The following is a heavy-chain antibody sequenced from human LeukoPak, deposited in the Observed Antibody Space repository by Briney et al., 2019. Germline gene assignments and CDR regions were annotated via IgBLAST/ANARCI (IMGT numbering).Heavy chain of an antibody. CDR1: GGSISTSSYY. J-gene: IGHJ4*02. V-gene: IGHV4-39*01. D-gene: IGHD5-24*01. CDR3: ARHGAYGCIGNFDY. CDR2: LYYSGNT. Sequence: SETLSLTCTVSGGSISTSSYYWGWIRQPPGKGLEWIGSLYYSGNTYYNPSLKSRVTISVDTSKNRFSLKLSSVTAADTAVYHCARHGAYGCIGNFDYWGQGTLVAVSS.